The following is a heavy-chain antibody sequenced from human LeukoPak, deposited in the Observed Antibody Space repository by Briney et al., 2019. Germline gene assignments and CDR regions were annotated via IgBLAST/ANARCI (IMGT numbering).Heavy chain of an antibody. D-gene: IGHD1-26*01. J-gene: IGHJ6*03. Sequence: ASVKVSCTASGYTFTSYGISWVRQAPGQGLEWMGWISAYNGNTNYAQKLQGRVTMTTDTSTSTAYMELRSLRSDDTAVYYCARVVGAPYYYYYYMDVWGKGTTVTVSS. CDR2: ISAYNGNT. V-gene: IGHV1-18*01. CDR3: ARVVGAPYYYYYYMDV. CDR1: GYTFTSYG.